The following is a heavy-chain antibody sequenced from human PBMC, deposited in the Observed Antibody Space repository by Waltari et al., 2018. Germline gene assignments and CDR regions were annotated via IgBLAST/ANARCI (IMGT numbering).Heavy chain of an antibody. CDR2: IYYSGST. CDR3: ATELGIVSYYYYGMDV. CDR1: GGSVSSSSYS. D-gene: IGHD7-27*01. Sequence: QLQLQESGSGLVKPSETLSLTCTVSGGSVSSSSYSLVWIRQPTGKGLEWIGSIYYSGSTDFNPSLKGRVTIAVDTSKNQFSLELSSVTAADTAVYYCATELGIVSYYYYGMDVWGQGTTVTVSS. J-gene: IGHJ6*02. V-gene: IGHV4-39*07.